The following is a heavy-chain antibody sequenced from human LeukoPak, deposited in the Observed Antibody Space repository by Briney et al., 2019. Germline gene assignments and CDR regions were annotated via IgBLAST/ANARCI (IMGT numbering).Heavy chain of an antibody. CDR2: INGDNGNT. CDR1: GYTFTTYA. V-gene: IGHV1-3*01. CDR3: ARAPYDILTGYPLNWFDP. J-gene: IGHJ5*02. Sequence: ASVKVSCKASGYTFTTYAMHWVRQAPGQRLEWMGWINGDNGNTKYSQKFQGRVTITRDTSAYTAYMELRSLSSADTAVYFCARAPYDILTGYPLNWFDPWGQGTLVTVSS. D-gene: IGHD3-9*01.